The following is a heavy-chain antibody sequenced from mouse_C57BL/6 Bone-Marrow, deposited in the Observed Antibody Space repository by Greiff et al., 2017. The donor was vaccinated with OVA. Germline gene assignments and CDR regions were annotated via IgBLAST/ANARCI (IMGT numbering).Heavy chain of an antibody. CDR1: GYTFTDYY. Sequence: VQLQQSGAELVRPGASVKLSCKASGYTFTDYYINWVKQRPGQGLEWIARIYPGSGNTYYNEKFKGKATLTAEKSSSTAYMQLSSLTSEDSAVYFCARSYYDYTFAYWGQGTLVTVSA. J-gene: IGHJ3*01. CDR2: IYPGSGNT. V-gene: IGHV1-76*01. D-gene: IGHD2-4*01. CDR3: ARSYYDYTFAY.